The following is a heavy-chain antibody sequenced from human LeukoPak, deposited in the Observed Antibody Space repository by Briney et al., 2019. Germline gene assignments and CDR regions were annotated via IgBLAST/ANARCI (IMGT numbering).Heavy chain of an antibody. Sequence: ASAKVSCKASGGTFSSYAISWVRQAPGQGLEWMGGIIPIFGTANYAQKFQGRVTITADKSTSTAYMELSSLRSEDTAVYYCARVKRWLQFGFDYWGQGTLVTVSS. J-gene: IGHJ4*02. V-gene: IGHV1-69*06. CDR2: IIPIFGTA. CDR3: ARVKRWLQFGFDY. D-gene: IGHD5-24*01. CDR1: GGTFSSYA.